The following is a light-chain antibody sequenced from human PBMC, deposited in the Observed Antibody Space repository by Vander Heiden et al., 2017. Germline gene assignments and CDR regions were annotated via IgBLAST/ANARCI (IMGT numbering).Light chain of an antibody. J-gene: IGKJ1*01. CDR1: QSISSY. V-gene: IGKV1-39*01. Sequence: IQMTQAPSSLSASVGDRVTITCRASQSISSYLNWYQQKPGKATKLLIYAASSLQSGVPSRFSGSGSGTDITIISSSLQAEDFATYYCQQSYSTLWTFGQGTKVEIK. CDR2: AAS. CDR3: QQSYSTLWT.